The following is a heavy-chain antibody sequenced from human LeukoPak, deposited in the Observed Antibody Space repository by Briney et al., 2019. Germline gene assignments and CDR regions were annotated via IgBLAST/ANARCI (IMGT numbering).Heavy chain of an antibody. CDR2: ISRDGGST. CDR1: GFTFSSYA. J-gene: IGHJ5*01. CDR3: ARESGERDFWFDS. Sequence: PGRSLRLSCAASGFTFSSYAMDWVRQAPGKGLEYVSVISRDGGSTSYANSVKGRYTISRDNSRNRLFLQMGSLRAEDMAVYYCARESGERDFWFDSWGQGTLVTVSS. V-gene: IGHV3-64*01. D-gene: IGHD4-17*01.